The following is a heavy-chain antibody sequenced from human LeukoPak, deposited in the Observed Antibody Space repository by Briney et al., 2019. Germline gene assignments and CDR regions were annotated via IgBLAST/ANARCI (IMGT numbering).Heavy chain of an antibody. J-gene: IGHJ6*02. CDR1: GFALSSHW. CDR3: ARNNGMDV. CDR2: VNRDGSEA. V-gene: IGHV3-7*03. Sequence: GGSLRLSCAASGFALSSHWMTWVRQVPGRGPEWVANVNRDGSEAYYLDSVKGRFTISKDNAKNSLYLQMNSLRAEDTALYHCARNNGMDVWGQGTTVIVSS.